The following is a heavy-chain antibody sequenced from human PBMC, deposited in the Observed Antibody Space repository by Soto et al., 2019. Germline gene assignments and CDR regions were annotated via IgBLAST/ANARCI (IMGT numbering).Heavy chain of an antibody. J-gene: IGHJ4*02. CDR3: ARDQTTRWELRPPGY. V-gene: IGHV1-18*04. CDR1: GFPFTSYG. D-gene: IGHD1-26*01. CDR2: ISAYNGHT. Sequence: QVQLVQSGAEVKKPGASVKVSCKTSGFPFTSYGITWVRQAPGKGLEWMGWISAYNGHTDYAQNIQGRVTMTTDTATTTAYMALRSLRSDATAVYYCARDQTTRWELRPPGYWGQGTLVTVSS.